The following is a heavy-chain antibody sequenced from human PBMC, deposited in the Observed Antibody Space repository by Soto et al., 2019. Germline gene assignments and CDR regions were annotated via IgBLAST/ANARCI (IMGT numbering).Heavy chain of an antibody. D-gene: IGHD2-2*01. CDR2: IYYSGST. V-gene: IGHV4-59*01. CDR1: GGSISSYY. CDR3: ARLKYQLLFDWFDH. J-gene: IGHJ5*02. Sequence: SETLSLTCTVSGGSISSYYWSWIRQPPGKGLEWIGYIYYSGSTNYNPSLKSRVTISVDTSKNQFSLKLSSVTAADTAVYYCARLKYQLLFDWFDHWGQGTLVTVSS.